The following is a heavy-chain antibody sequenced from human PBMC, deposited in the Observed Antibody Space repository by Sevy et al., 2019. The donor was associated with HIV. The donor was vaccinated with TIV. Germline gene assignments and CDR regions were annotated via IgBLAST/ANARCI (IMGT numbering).Heavy chain of an antibody. Sequence: GGSLGLSCAASGFTFSDYTIHWVRQAPGKGLEWVAVISYDGSRTSYADSVKGRFTISRDNSENTLFLQMNSLRAEDTAIYYCTRVRGLLGWFDSWGQGTLVTVSS. V-gene: IGHV3-30*04. CDR3: TRVRGLLGWFDS. J-gene: IGHJ5*01. CDR2: ISYDGSRT. CDR1: GFTFSDYT. D-gene: IGHD3-10*01.